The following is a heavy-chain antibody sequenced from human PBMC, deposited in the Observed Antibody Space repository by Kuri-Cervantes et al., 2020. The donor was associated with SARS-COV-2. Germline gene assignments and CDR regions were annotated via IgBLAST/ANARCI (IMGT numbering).Heavy chain of an antibody. J-gene: IGHJ6*02. CDR2: IYYSGST. CDR1: GGSISSYY. V-gene: IGHV4-59*01. CDR3: ARDGGGARDYYYGMDV. D-gene: IGHD4-23*01. Sequence: SETLSLTCTVSGGSISSYYWSWIRQPPGKGLEWIGYIYYSGSTNYNPSLKSRVTISVDTSKNQFSLKLSSVTAADTAAYYCARDGGGARDYYYGMDVWGQGTTVTVSS.